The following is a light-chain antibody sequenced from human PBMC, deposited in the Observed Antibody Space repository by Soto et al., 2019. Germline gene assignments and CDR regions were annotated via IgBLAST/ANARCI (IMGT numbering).Light chain of an antibody. J-gene: IGLJ2*01. V-gene: IGLV2-14*01. Sequence: QSVLTQPASVSACPGQSITISCTGTSTDIGGFDSVSWYQQHPGKAPKLMIYDVTDRPSGVSNRFSGSKSGDTASLTISGLQAEDEADYYCSSYTTSSTLVFGGGTQLTVL. CDR3: SSYTTSSTLV. CDR2: DVT. CDR1: STDIGGFDS.